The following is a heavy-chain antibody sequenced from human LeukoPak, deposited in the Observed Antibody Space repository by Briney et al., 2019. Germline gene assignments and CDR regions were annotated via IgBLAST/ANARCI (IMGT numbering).Heavy chain of an antibody. CDR1: GFAFPSYW. V-gene: IGHV3-7*02. J-gene: IGHJ4*02. CDR3: AASITMFDY. D-gene: IGHD3-10*01. CDR2: INGEGSRK. Sequence: GGSLRLSCAASGFAFPSYWMAWVRQTPGKGLEWVATINGEGSRKYFVDSVRGRFTISRDNAKNSLYLQMNSLRAEDTAVYYCAASITMFDYWGQGTLVTVSS.